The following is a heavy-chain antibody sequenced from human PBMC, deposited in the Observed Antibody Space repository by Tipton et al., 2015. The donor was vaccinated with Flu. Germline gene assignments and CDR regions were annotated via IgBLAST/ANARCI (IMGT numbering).Heavy chain of an antibody. J-gene: IGHJ4*02. CDR2: ISSSSSYI. CDR3: ARDYPYSSSWYQTWGY. V-gene: IGHV3-21*01. D-gene: IGHD6-13*01. Sequence: SLRLSCAASGFTFSSYSMNWVRQAPGKGLEWVSSISSSSSYIYYADSVKGRFTISRDNAKNSLYLQMNSLRAEDTAVYYCARDYPYSSSWYQTWGYWGQGTLVTVSS. CDR1: GFTFSSYS.